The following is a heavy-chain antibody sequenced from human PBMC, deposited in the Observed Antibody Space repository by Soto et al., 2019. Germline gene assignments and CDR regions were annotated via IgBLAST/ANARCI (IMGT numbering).Heavy chain of an antibody. CDR2: ISYDGNNK. J-gene: IGHJ4*02. V-gene: IGHV3-30*03. CDR3: ARGPSYSDSYYDH. D-gene: IGHD4-17*01. Sequence: GSLRLSCAASEFTFSNYAMHWVRQAPGKGLQWLAVISYDGNNKYYADSVEGRFAISRDSSKNTVYLQMNSLRLEDTAVYYCARGPSYSDSYYDHWGQGTLVTVSS. CDR1: EFTFSNYA.